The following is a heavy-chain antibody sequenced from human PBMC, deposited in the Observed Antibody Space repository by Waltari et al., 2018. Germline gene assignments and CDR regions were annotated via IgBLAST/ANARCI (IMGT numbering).Heavy chain of an antibody. CDR3: AKVFIAVAGFFDY. CDR2: IYSGGST. J-gene: IGHJ4*02. D-gene: IGHD6-19*01. Sequence: EVQLLESGGGLVQPGGSLRLSCAASGFTFSSYAMSWVRQAPGKGLEWVSVIYSGGSTYYADSVKGRFTISRDNSKNTLYLQMNSLRAEDTAVYYCAKVFIAVAGFFDYWGQGTLVTVSS. V-gene: IGHV3-23*03. CDR1: GFTFSSYA.